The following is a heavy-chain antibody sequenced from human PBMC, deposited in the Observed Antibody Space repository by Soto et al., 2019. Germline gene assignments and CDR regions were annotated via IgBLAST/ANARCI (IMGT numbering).Heavy chain of an antibody. D-gene: IGHD4-17*01. Sequence: QVQLQESGPRLVKPSETLSLTCTVSGGSISPYYWSWIRQSPGQGLEWLGYIFYSGTADYNPSLTPRVTLSVDTSKNQFSLELTSVTAADTAVYYCARQPDYSDYGYYFEFWGQGTLVTVSS. CDR2: IFYSGTA. V-gene: IGHV4-59*08. J-gene: IGHJ4*02. CDR3: ARQPDYSDYGYYFEF. CDR1: GGSISPYY.